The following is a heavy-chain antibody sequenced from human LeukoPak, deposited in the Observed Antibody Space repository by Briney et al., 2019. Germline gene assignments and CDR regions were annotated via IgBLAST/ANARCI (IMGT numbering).Heavy chain of an antibody. CDR3: ARLRPGTDCSSTSCYRPLYYYYCYYMDV. D-gene: IGHD2-2*01. CDR2: INHSGST. J-gene: IGHJ6*03. V-gene: IGHV4-34*01. CDR1: GGSFSGYY. Sequence: PSETLSLTCAVYGGSFSGYYWSWIRQPPGKGLEWIGEINHSGSTNYNPSLKSRVTISVDTSKNQFSLKLSSVTAADTAVYYCARLRPGTDCSSTSCYRPLYYYYCYYMDVWGKGTTVTVSS.